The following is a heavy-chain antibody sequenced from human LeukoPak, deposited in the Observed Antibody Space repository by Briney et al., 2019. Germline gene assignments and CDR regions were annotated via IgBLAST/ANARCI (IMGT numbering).Heavy chain of an antibody. J-gene: IGHJ4*02. CDR3: ARLDDSSGYYSYYFDY. CDR2: IGAYNGNT. Sequence: GASVKVSCKASGYTFTGYYMHWVRQAPGQGLEWVGWIGAYNGNTNYAQKLQGRVTMTTDTSTSTAYMELRSLRSDDTAVYYCARLDDSSGYYSYYFDYWGQGTLVTVSS. V-gene: IGHV1-18*04. D-gene: IGHD3-22*01. CDR1: GYTFTGYY.